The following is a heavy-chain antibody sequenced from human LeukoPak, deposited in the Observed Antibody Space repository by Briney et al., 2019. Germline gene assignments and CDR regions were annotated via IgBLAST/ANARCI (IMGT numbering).Heavy chain of an antibody. Sequence: ASVTVSCKASGYTFISYYMHWVRQAPGQGLEWMGIINPGGGSTTYAQMFQGRVILTRDTSTRTVYMELYSLRSEDTAVYYCAKGGRDYGDSSGTDWGQGTLVTVSS. CDR2: INPGGGST. CDR3: AKGGRDYGDSSGTD. J-gene: IGHJ4*02. CDR1: GYTFISYY. V-gene: IGHV1-46*01. D-gene: IGHD4-23*01.